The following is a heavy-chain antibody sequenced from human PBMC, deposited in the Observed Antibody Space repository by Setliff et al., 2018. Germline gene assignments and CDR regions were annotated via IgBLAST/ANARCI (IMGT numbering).Heavy chain of an antibody. J-gene: IGHJ3*02. CDR3: AKDAGDGYGVDAYASGGFDI. V-gene: IGHV4-38-2*02. CDR2: IFHTGRS. CDR1: GYSINNAYY. D-gene: IGHD5-18*01. Sequence: PSETLSLTCAVSGYSINNAYYWGWIRQTPGKGLEWIGSIFHTGRSYYNPSLKSRVTMSVDTSQSQFSLKLSSVTAADTAVYYCAKDAGDGYGVDAYASGGFDIWGQGTLVTVSS.